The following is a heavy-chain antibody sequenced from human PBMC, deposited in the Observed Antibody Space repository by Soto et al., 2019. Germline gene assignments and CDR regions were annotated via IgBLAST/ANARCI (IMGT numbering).Heavy chain of an antibody. CDR2: ISANGGRA. Sequence: EVQLLESGGGLVPPGGSLRLSCAASGFSLSNFALSWVRQAPGKGLEWVSVISANGGRATYADSVKGRFTISRDNSKNELYLEMSSLRADDTATYYCAKDRVALAGMGFFDSWGQGNLVIVSS. CDR1: GFSLSNFA. CDR3: AKDRVALAGMGFFDS. J-gene: IGHJ4*02. V-gene: IGHV3-23*01. D-gene: IGHD6-19*01.